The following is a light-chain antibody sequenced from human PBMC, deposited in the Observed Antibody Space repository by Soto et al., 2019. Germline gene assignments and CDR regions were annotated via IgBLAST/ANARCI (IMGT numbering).Light chain of an antibody. CDR2: GAS. CDR1: QSVSSTY. CDR3: QQYGNSFVG. J-gene: IGKJ1*01. V-gene: IGKV3-20*01. Sequence: EIVLTQSPGTLSLSPGERATLSCRASQSVSSTYLAWYQHKPGQAPRLLIYGASSRATGIPDRFSGSGSGTDFTLIISSLEPEDFAEYYCQQYGNSFVGFGQGTKVEIK.